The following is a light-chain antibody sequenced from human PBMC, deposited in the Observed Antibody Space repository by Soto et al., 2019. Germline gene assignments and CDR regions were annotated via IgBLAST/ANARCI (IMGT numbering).Light chain of an antibody. CDR1: QSVSSSY. Sequence: EIVLTQSQATLCLSPGERATLSCLASQSVSSSYLAWYQQKPGQAPRLLIYGASSRATGIPDRFSGSVSGTGFTLTISRLEPEDFAVYYCQQYGSSPPWTFGQGTKVDIK. J-gene: IGKJ1*01. CDR3: QQYGSSPPWT. V-gene: IGKV3-20*01. CDR2: GAS.